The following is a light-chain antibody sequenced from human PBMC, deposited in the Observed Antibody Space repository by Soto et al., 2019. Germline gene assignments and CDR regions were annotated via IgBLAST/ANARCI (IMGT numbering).Light chain of an antibody. CDR3: QQYNDYWT. CDR1: QSLSTW. J-gene: IGKJ1*01. CDR2: DAS. Sequence: DIQMTQSPSTLSASVRDRVIITCRASQSLSTWLAWYQQKPGKAPKVLIYDASSLESGVPSRFSGSGSGTEFTLTISSLQPDDFATYYCQQYNDYWTFGPGTKVDI. V-gene: IGKV1-5*01.